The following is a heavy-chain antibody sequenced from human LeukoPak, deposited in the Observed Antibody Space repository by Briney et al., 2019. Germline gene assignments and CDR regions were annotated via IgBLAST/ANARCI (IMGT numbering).Heavy chain of an antibody. CDR1: GGSFSGYY. J-gene: IGHJ6*03. V-gene: IGHV4-34*01. D-gene: IGHD2-2*01. CDR3: ARGRRYCSSTSCSQFYYYYYMDV. Sequence: SETLSLTCAVYGGSFSGYYWSWIRQPPGKGLEWIGEINHSGSTNYNPSLKSRVTISVDTSKNQSSLKPSSVTAADTAVYYCARGRRYCSSTSCSQFYYYYYMDVWGKGTTVTVSS. CDR2: INHSGST.